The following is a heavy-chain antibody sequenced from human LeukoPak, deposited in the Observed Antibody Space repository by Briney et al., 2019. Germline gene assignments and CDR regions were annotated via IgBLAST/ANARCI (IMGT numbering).Heavy chain of an antibody. Sequence: SETLSLTCAVSGGSISSSNWWSWVRQPPGKGLEWIGEIYHSGSTNYNPSLKSRVTISVDKSKNQFSLKLSSVSAADTAVYYCASAHGSGYYGDWGQGTLVTVSS. D-gene: IGHD3-22*01. J-gene: IGHJ4*02. CDR3: ASAHGSGYYGD. CDR1: GGSISSSNW. CDR2: IYHSGST. V-gene: IGHV4-4*02.